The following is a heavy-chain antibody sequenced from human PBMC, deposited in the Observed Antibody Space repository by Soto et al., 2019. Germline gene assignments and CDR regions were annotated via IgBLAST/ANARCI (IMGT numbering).Heavy chain of an antibody. CDR3: ASPKGVTYHDRMDV. CDR1: GYTFTSYA. D-gene: IGHD3-22*01. V-gene: IGHV1-3*01. CDR2: INAGNGNT. Sequence: QVQLVQSGAEVKKPGASVKVSCKASGYTFTSYAMHWMRQAPGQRLEWMGWINAGNGNTKYSQKFQGRVTITRDTAASTAYMELSSLRSEDTAVYYCASPKGVTYHDRMDVWGQGTTVTVSS. J-gene: IGHJ6*02.